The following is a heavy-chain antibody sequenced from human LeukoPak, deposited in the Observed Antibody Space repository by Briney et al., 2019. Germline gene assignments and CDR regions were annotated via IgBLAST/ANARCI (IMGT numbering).Heavy chain of an antibody. CDR3: ATGANLFQY. J-gene: IGHJ4*02. CDR2: IRHDGSEK. D-gene: IGHD4/OR15-4a*01. V-gene: IGHV3-7*01. Sequence: GGSLRVSCAASGLIFNDSWMSWGRQAPGKGQEWVANIRHDGSEKYYLDSVKGRFTISRDNAKNAVYLQMNNLRGEDTAVYYCATGANLFQYWGQGTLVTVSS. CDR1: GLIFNDSW.